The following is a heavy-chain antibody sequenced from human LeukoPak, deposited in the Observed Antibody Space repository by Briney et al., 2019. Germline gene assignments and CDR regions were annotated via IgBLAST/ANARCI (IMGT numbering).Heavy chain of an antibody. Sequence: SETLSLTCTVSGGSISSGSYYWSWIRQPAGKGLEWIGRIYTSGSTNYNPSLKSQVTISVDTSKNQFSLKLSSVTAADTAVYYCARGGPLYFDYWGQGTLVTVSS. V-gene: IGHV4-61*02. J-gene: IGHJ4*02. CDR1: GGSISSGSYY. CDR3: ARGGPLYFDY. CDR2: IYTSGST.